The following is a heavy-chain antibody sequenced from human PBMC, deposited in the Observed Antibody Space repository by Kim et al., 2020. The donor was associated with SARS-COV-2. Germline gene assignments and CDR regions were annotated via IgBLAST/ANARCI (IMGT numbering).Heavy chain of an antibody. Sequence: SETLSLTCAVYGGSFSGNYWSWIRQPPGKGLEWIGEINHSGGTNYNPSLKSRVTISIDTSKNQFSLNLSSVTAADTALYYCARSLRYFDVWGRGTLVTVS. CDR1: GGSFSGNY. CDR2: INHSGGT. J-gene: IGHJ2*01. V-gene: IGHV4-34*01. CDR3: ARSLRYFDV.